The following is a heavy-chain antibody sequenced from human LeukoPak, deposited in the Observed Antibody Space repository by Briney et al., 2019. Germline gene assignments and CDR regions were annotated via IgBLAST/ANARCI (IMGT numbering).Heavy chain of an antibody. CDR2: TYYRSKWYN. CDR1: GDSVSSNSAA. Sequence: SQTLSLTCAISGDSVSSNSAAWNWIRQSPSRGLEWLGRTYYRSKWYNDYAVSVKSRITINPDTSKNQFSLQLNSVTPEDTAVYYCARCRLAVAGNNYYYYYMDVWGKGTTVTVSS. V-gene: IGHV6-1*01. J-gene: IGHJ6*03. D-gene: IGHD6-19*01. CDR3: ARCRLAVAGNNYYYYYMDV.